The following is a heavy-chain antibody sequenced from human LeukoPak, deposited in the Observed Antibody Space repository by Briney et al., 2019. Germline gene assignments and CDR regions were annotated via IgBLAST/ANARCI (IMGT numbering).Heavy chain of an antibody. V-gene: IGHV4-61*02. J-gene: IGHJ1*01. D-gene: IGHD3-22*01. CDR2: IYTSGST. CDR1: GGSISSGSYY. Sequence: PSQTLSLTCAVSGGSISSGSYYWRWIRQPAGKGLEWIGRIYTSGSTNYNPSLKSRVTISVDTSKNQFSLKLRSVPAAATAVYYWASQDSSGYSYEGYFKHWARAPWSPSPQ. CDR3: ASQDSSGYSYEGYFKH.